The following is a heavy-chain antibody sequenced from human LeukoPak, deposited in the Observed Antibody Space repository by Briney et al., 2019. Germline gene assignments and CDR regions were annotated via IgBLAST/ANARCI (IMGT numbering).Heavy chain of an antibody. D-gene: IGHD1-26*01. CDR1: GYSFNNYD. CDR3: AKDNSVGDIAWWFDP. V-gene: IGHV1-8*03. J-gene: IGHJ5*02. Sequence: GASVKVSCKASGYSFNNYDINWVRQATGQGLEWMGWMNPNSGNTGFAHKFQGRVTITRDISISTDYMELNSLRFEDTGVYYCAKDNSVGDIAWWFDPWGQGTLVTVSS. CDR2: MNPNSGNT.